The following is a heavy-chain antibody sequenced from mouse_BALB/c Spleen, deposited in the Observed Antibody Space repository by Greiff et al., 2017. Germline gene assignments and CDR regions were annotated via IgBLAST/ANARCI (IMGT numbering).Heavy chain of an antibody. CDR1: GYTFTSYT. D-gene: IGHD1-1*01. V-gene: IGHV1-4*02. CDR3: ARFPPYYGSSPYYAMDY. J-gene: IGHJ4*01. CDR2: INPSSGYT. Sequence: QVQLKESAAELARPGASVKMSCKASGYTFTSYTMHWVKQRPGQGLEWIGYINPSSGYTEYNQKFKDKTTLTADKSSSTAYMQLSSLTSEDSAVYYCARFPPYYGSSPYYAMDYWGQGTSVTVSS.